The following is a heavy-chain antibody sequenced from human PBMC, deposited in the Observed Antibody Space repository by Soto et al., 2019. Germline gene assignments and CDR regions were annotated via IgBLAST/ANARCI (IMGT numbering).Heavy chain of an antibody. CDR3: AKDRYSGTYPTDFDY. V-gene: IGHV3-30*18. J-gene: IGHJ4*02. Sequence: GGSLRLFCAGSGFTFSSYGIHWVRQAPGKGLEWVALISYDGGNEKYTESVKDRFTISRDDSHNVAYLQMSSLRTEDTAMYYCAKDRYSGTYPTDFDYWGQGSLVTVSS. CDR2: ISYDGGNE. CDR1: GFTFSSYG. D-gene: IGHD1-26*01.